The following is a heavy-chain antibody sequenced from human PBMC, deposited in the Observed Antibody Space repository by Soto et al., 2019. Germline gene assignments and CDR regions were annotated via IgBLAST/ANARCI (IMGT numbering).Heavy chain of an antibody. CDR2: IFPDDSDT. CDR3: WNLPPRAHRLARYYFYY. V-gene: IGHV5-51*01. CDR1: GFTFTDYW. J-gene: IGHJ4*02. Sequence: GESLKISCKASGFTFTDYWIGWLRQMPGKGQEWMGIIFPDDSDTKYNPSFQGQIIISADRSITTAYLQMSSLKASATAIYYSWNLPPRAHRLARYYFYYWGQGIPGTVSS. D-gene: IGHD6-6*01.